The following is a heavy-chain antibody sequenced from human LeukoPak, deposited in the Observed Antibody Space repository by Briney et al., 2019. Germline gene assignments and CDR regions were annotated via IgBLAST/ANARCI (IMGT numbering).Heavy chain of an antibody. D-gene: IGHD5-18*01. CDR2: ISSSSSYI. CDR3: ARSRANTAMGYFDY. V-gene: IGHV3-21*01. Sequence: GGSLRLSCAASGFTFSSYSMNWVRQAPGKGLEWVSSISSSSSYIYYADSVKGRFTISRDNAKNSLYLQMNSLRAEDTAVYYCARSRANTAMGYFDYWGQGTLVTVSS. CDR1: GFTFSSYS. J-gene: IGHJ4*02.